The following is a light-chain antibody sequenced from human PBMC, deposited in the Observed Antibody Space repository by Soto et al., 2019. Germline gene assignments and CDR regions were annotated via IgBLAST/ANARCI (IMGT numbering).Light chain of an antibody. CDR2: NVN. CDR3: SSYTSSTSLDV. V-gene: IGLV2-18*02. J-gene: IGLJ1*01. CDR1: SSDVGSYDY. Sequence: QSVLIQPPSVSGSPGQSVTISCTGTSSDVGSYDYVSWYQQHPGTVPKPMIYNVNTRPSGVPDRFSGSKSGNTASLTISGLQAEDEADYYCSSYTSSTSLDVFGTGTKVTVL.